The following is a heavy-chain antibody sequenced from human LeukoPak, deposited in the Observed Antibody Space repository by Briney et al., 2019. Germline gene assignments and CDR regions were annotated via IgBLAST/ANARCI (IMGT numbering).Heavy chain of an antibody. CDR2: INHSGST. J-gene: IGHJ1*01. CDR3: ARRRYCTNGVCYTGRYFQH. V-gene: IGHV4-34*01. CDR1: GGSFSGYY. D-gene: IGHD2-8*01. Sequence: PSETLSLTCAVYGGSFSGYYWSWIRQPPGKGLGWIGEINHSGSTNYNPSLKSRVTISVDTSKNQFSLKLSSVTAADTAVYYCARRRYCTNGVCYTGRYFQHWGQGTLVTVSS.